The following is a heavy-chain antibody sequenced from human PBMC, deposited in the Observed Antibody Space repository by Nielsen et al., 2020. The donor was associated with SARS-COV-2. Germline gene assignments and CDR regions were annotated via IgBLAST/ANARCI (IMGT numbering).Heavy chain of an antibody. D-gene: IGHD3-22*01. Sequence: WIRQPPGKGLEWVSYISSSSSTIYYADSVKGRFTISRDNAKNSLYLQMNSLRAEDTAVYYCARDQGSSGSDDAFDIWGQGTMVTVSS. J-gene: IGHJ3*02. V-gene: IGHV3-48*01. CDR2: ISSSSSTI. CDR3: ARDQGSSGSDDAFDI.